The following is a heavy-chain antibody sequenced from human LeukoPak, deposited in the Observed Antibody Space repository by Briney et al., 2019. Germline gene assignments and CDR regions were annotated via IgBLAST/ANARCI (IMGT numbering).Heavy chain of an antibody. CDR3: ARDYCSAGSCYPD. D-gene: IGHD2-15*01. V-gene: IGHV3-53*01. CDR1: GFTVSSNY. CDR2: IYSGGST. J-gene: IGHJ4*02. Sequence: GGSLRLSCAASGFTVSSNYMSWVRQAPGKGLEWVSGIYSGGSTYYADSVKGRFTISRDISRNTLYLQMNSLRAEDTVVYYCARDYCSAGSCYPDWGQGTLVTVSS.